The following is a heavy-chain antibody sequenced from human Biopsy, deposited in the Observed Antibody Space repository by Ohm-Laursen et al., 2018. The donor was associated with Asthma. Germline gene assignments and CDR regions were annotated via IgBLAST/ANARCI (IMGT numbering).Heavy chain of an antibody. Sequence: SLRLSCAASGFSFSNFAIHWARQAPGKGLEWVGVISKDASTQDYADSVKGRFTMARDNSKNTLDLQMNSLREEDTAVYYCVRDGTDDAFDIWGQGTVVSFSS. J-gene: IGHJ3*02. CDR1: GFSFSNFA. D-gene: IGHD1-1*01. CDR3: VRDGTDDAFDI. V-gene: IGHV3-30*01. CDR2: ISKDASTQ.